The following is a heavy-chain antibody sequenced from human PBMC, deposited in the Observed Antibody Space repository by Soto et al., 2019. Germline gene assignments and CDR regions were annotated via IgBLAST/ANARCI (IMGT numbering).Heavy chain of an antibody. CDR1: GFTFSSYA. Sequence: GGSLRLSCAASGFTFSSYAMSWVRQAPGKGLEWVSAISGSGGSTYYADSVKGRFTISRDNSKNTLYLQMNSLRAEDTAVYYCAKVPWAPFGVFHYFDYWGQGTLVTVSS. D-gene: IGHD3-3*01. J-gene: IGHJ4*02. CDR2: ISGSGGST. V-gene: IGHV3-23*01. CDR3: AKVPWAPFGVFHYFDY.